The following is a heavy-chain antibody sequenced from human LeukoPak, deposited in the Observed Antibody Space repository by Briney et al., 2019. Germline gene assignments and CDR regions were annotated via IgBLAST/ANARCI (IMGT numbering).Heavy chain of an antibody. D-gene: IGHD2-15*01. CDR3: ARGSGYCSGGSCYSSRGAFDY. J-gene: IGHJ4*02. CDR1: GGTFSSYA. Sequence: ASVKVSCKASGGTFSSYAISWVRQAPGQGLEWMGGIIPIFGTANYAQKFQGRVTITADESTSTAYMELSSLRSEDTAAYYCARGSGYCSGGSCYSSRGAFDYWGQGTLVTVSS. V-gene: IGHV1-69*13. CDR2: IIPIFGTA.